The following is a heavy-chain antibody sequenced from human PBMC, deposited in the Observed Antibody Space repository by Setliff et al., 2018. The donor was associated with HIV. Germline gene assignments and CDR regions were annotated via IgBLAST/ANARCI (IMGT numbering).Heavy chain of an antibody. Sequence: PGGSLRLSCAASGFTFSHFGMHWVRQAPGKGLEWVTLIQYDGNNEYYADSVKGRFTISRDNAKNMLYLQMNSLRPEDTAVYYCVKEDITYDSWGQGTLVTVSS. V-gene: IGHV3-30*02. CDR1: GFTFSHFG. CDR2: IQYDGNNE. CDR3: VKEDITYDS. D-gene: IGHD2-15*01. J-gene: IGHJ4*02.